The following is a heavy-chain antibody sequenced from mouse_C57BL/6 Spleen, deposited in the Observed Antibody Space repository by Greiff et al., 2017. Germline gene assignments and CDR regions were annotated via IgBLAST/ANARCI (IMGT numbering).Heavy chain of an antibody. J-gene: IGHJ4*01. CDR2: IYPSDSET. V-gene: IGHV1-61*01. CDR3: ARTGSYYAMDY. D-gene: IGHD4-1*01. CDR1: GYTFTSYW. Sequence: QVQLQQPGAELVRPGSSVKLSCKASGYTFTSYWMDWVKQRPGQGLEWIGNIYPSDSETHYNQKFKDKATLTVDKSSSTAYMQLSSLTSEDSAVYYCARTGSYYAMDYWGKGTSVTVSS.